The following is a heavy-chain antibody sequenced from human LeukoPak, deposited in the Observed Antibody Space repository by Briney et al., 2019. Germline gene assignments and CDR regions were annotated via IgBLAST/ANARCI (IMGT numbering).Heavy chain of an antibody. CDR1: GFTFSSYG. Sequence: GGSLRLSCAASGFTFSSYGMSWVRQAQGQGLEWVSASSGSGGSTYYADPVKGRFTISRDNSKNKLYLQMNSLRAEDTAAYYFARGSSGYHIPGGEGTVVTVP. V-gene: IGHV3-23*01. D-gene: IGHD5-12*01. CDR3: ARGSSGYHIP. CDR2: SSGSGGST. J-gene: IGHJ4*02.